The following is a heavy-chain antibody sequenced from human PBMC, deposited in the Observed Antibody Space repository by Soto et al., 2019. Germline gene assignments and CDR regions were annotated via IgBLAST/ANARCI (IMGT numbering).Heavy chain of an antibody. CDR2: IAYHGSST. Sequence: EVQLVESGGGLVRPGGSLTLSCAVSGFSFSTYAMHWVRRAPGKGLEFVSVIAYHGSSTFYADALKGRFTVSRDNSRNTLYLHMNNLRPEDSATYYCVKDRTPNWNYPGLDVWGQGTTVTVSS. CDR3: VKDRTPNWNYPGLDV. V-gene: IGHV3-64D*08. D-gene: IGHD2-15*01. J-gene: IGHJ6*02. CDR1: GFSFSTYA.